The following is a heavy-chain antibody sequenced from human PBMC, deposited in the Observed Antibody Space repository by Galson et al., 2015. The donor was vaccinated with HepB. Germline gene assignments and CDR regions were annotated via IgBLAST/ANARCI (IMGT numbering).Heavy chain of an antibody. V-gene: IGHV3-23*01. CDR1: GFTFGNYA. Sequence: SLRLSCAASGFTFGNYAMNWVRQTPGKGLEWVSVIGGATSRTDYADYVKGRFTVSRDIYKNTLYLQMNSLGGEDTAVYYCAKDSLQYALDIWGQGTMVTVSS. CDR2: IGGATSRT. J-gene: IGHJ3*02. CDR3: AKDSLQYALDI. D-gene: IGHD5-24*01.